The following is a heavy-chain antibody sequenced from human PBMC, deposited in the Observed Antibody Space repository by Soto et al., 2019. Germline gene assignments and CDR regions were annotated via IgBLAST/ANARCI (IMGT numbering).Heavy chain of an antibody. CDR1: GFTLGDYA. Sequence: QTLSVSCTASGFTLGDYAMSWFRQAPGKGLEWVGFIRSKAYGGTTEYAASVKGRFTISRDDSKSIAYLQMNSLKTEDTAVYYCAADVPVESPLIDHWGQGILVTSPQ. J-gene: IGHJ4*02. CDR2: IRSKAYGGTT. V-gene: IGHV3-49*03. CDR3: AADVPVESPLIDH. D-gene: IGHD2-8*01.